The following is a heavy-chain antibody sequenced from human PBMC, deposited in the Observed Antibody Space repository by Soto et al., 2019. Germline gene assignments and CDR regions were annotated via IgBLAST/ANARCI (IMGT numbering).Heavy chain of an antibody. CDR2: IYWDDDK. Sequence: SGPTRVNPTQALTLTCTFSGFSLSTSGVGVGWIRQPPGKALEWLALIYWDDDKRYSPSLKSRLTITKDTSKNQVVLTMTNMDPVDTATYYCAHSSEWFGELLVHFDYWGQGTLVTVSS. V-gene: IGHV2-5*02. CDR1: GFSLSTSGVG. J-gene: IGHJ4*02. D-gene: IGHD3-10*01. CDR3: AHSSEWFGELLVHFDY.